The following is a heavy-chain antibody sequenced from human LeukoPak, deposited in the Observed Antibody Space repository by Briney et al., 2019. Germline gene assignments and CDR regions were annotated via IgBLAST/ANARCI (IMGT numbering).Heavy chain of an antibody. J-gene: IGHJ4*02. Sequence: GASVKVTCKASGYTFTSYAMHWVRQAPGQRLEWMGWINAGNGNTKYSQKFQGRVTITRDTSASTAYMELSSLRSEDTAVYYCARDPATGTLEFDYWGQGTLVTVPS. V-gene: IGHV1-3*01. D-gene: IGHD1-1*01. CDR1: GYTFTSYA. CDR2: INAGNGNT. CDR3: ARDPATGTLEFDY.